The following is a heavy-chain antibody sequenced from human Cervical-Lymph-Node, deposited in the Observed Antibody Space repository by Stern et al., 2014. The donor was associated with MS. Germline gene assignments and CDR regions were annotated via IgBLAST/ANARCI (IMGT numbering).Heavy chain of an antibody. D-gene: IGHD2-8*01. CDR3: AKGWWEVANGVFKGRDYYYYYDMDV. V-gene: IGHV3-30*18. CDR2: ISYDGSNK. Sequence: VQLVESGGGVVQPGRSLRLSCAASGFTFSSYGMHWVRQAPGKGLEWVAVISYDGSNKYYADSVKGRFTISRDNSKNTLYLQMNSLRAEDTAVYYCAKGWWEVANGVFKGRDYYYYYDMDVWGQGTTVTVSS. J-gene: IGHJ6*02. CDR1: GFTFSSYG.